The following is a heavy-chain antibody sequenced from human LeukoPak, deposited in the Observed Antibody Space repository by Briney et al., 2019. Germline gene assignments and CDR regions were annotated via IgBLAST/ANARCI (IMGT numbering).Heavy chain of an antibody. CDR3: AKDRGMVGASVRAFDY. D-gene: IGHD1-26*01. CDR1: GFTFRNHA. CDR2: ISGSGETT. V-gene: IGHV3-23*01. J-gene: IGHJ4*02. Sequence: GGSLRRSCAASGFTFRNHAMNWVRHAPGKGLEWCSVISGSGETTHYAESVKRRFTISRENSQTTLYLKMSSLRGEDKALYYCAKDRGMVGASVRAFDYWGQGTLVTVSS.